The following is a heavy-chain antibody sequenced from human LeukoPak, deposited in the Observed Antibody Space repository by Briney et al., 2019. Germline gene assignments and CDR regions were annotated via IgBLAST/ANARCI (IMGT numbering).Heavy chain of an antibody. CDR2: IYHSGST. CDR3: ASHSSSSDYYYYYMDV. D-gene: IGHD6-6*01. V-gene: IGHV4-30-2*01. CDR1: GGSISSGGYY. J-gene: IGHJ6*03. Sequence: SETLSLTCTVSGGSISSGGYYWSWIRQPPGKGLEWIGYIYHSGSTYYNPSLKSRVTISVDRSKNQFSLKLSSVTAADTAVYYCASHSSSSDYYYYYMDVWGKGTTVTVSS.